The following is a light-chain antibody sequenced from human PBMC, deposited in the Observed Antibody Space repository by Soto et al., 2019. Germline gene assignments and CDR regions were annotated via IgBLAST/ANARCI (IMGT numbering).Light chain of an antibody. J-gene: IGKJ5*01. V-gene: IGKV3-15*01. Sequence: EIVMTQSPAPLSVSPGERDTLPCRASQSVSSNLSWYPQKPGQAPRLLIYGASTRATGIPARFSGSGSGTEFTLTISSLQSEDVAVYYCQQYNNWPRITFGQGTRLEIK. CDR3: QQYNNWPRIT. CDR2: GAS. CDR1: QSVSSN.